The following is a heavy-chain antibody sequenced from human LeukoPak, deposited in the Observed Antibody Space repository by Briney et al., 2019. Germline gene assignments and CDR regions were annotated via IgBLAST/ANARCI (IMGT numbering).Heavy chain of an antibody. CDR1: GYTFTGYY. D-gene: IGHD3-3*01. V-gene: IGHV1-2*02. J-gene: IGHJ4*02. Sequence: ASVKVSCKASGYTFTGYYMHCVRQPPGQGLEWMGWINPNSGGTNYAQKFQGRVTMTRDTSISTAYMELSRLRSDDTAVYYCARLYYDFWSGYDKGFDYWGQGTLVTVSS. CDR3: ARLYYDFWSGYDKGFDY. CDR2: INPNSGGT.